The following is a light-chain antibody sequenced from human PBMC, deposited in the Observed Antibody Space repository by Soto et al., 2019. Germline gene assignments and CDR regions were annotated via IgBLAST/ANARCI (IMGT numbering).Light chain of an antibody. CDR1: QSFSSW. CDR2: KAS. V-gene: IGKV1-5*03. J-gene: IGKJ1*01. CDR3: QQYNSYSRT. Sequence: DIQMTQSPSTLSASVGDRVTITCRASQSFSSWLAWYQQKPGKTPKLLVYKASSLESGVPSRFSGSGPGTEFTLTISSLQPDDFATYYCQQYNSYSRTFGQGTKVEIK.